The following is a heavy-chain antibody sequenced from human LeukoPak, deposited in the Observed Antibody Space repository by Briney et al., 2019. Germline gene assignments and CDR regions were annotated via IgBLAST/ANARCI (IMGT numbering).Heavy chain of an antibody. CDR1: GGSISNFY. J-gene: IGHJ6*04. CDR2: IYYSGST. Sequence: SETLSLTCTVSGGSISNFYWSWIRQPPGKGLEWIGYIYYSGSTSYNPSLKSRVTISVDTSKNQFSLKLSSVTAADTAVYYCARGRAWEPTTGSYYYGRDFWGKGTTVTVSS. CDR3: ARGRAWEPTTGSYYYGRDF. V-gene: IGHV4-59*01. D-gene: IGHD1-26*01.